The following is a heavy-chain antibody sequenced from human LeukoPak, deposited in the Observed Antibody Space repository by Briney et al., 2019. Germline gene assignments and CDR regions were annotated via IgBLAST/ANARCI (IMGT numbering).Heavy chain of an antibody. CDR2: SSAYNGNR. CDR3: ASAHPMRIQNDY. J-gene: IGHJ4*02. D-gene: IGHD1-1*01. V-gene: IGHV1-18*04. Sequence: ASVKVSCKGSGYTVTSYGISWVRQAPGQGLKWRGWSSAYNGNRKNAQKLQGRDTMTTDTSTSTAYIELSSLRSDDTAVYSCASAHPMRIQNDYWGQGPLVTVSS. CDR1: GYTVTSYG.